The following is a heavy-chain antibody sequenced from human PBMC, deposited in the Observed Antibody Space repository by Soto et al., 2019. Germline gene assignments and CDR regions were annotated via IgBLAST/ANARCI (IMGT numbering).Heavy chain of an antibody. CDR2: ISRGGAYT. Sequence: ESLTISFVASDLIFLDYAMTLVRQAPGKGLEWVSTISRGGAYTHYADSVEGRFTISRDNSKNILYLEMRGLRGEDTAFYYCTKDPSTGYADHWGQGTLVTVSS. D-gene: IGHD3-9*01. V-gene: IGHV3-23*01. CDR3: TKDPSTGYADH. CDR1: DLIFLDYA. J-gene: IGHJ1*01.